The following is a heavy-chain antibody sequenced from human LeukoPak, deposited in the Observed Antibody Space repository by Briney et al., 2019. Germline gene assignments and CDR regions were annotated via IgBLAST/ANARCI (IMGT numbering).Heavy chain of an antibody. J-gene: IGHJ5*02. D-gene: IGHD5-24*01. CDR2: IYYSGST. CDR1: GGSLSSHY. CDR3: ARGVRWLLNWFDP. V-gene: IGHV4-59*11. Sequence: SETLSLTCTVSGGSLSSHYWSWIRQPPGKGLEWIGYIYYSGSTNYNPSLKSRVTISVDTSKNQFSLKLSSVTAADTAVYYCARGVRWLLNWFDPWGQGTLVTVSS.